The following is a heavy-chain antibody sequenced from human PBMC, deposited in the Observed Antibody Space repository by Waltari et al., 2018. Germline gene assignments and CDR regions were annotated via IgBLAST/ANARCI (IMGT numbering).Heavy chain of an antibody. CDR3: AKGGDDYVWGSYRDFDY. CDR1: GFTFSSYA. Sequence: GFTFSSYAMSWVRQAPGKGLEWVSAISGSGGSTYYADSVKGRFTISRDNSKNTLYLQMNSLRAEDTAVYYCAKGGDDYVWGSYRDFDYWGQGTLVTVSS. J-gene: IGHJ4*02. V-gene: IGHV3-23*01. CDR2: ISGSGGST. D-gene: IGHD3-16*02.